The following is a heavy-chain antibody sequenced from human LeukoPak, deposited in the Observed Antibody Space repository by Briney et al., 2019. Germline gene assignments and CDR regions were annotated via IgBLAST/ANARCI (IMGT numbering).Heavy chain of an antibody. CDR2: IYHSGST. D-gene: IGHD3-22*01. J-gene: IGHJ4*02. V-gene: IGHV4-38-2*01. CDR1: GYSISSGYY. CDR3: ARRKSSGYYDW. Sequence: SETLSLTCAVSGYSISSGYYWGWSRQPPGQGLEWIGSIYHSGSTYYTPSLQSRVTISVDTSKNPFSLKLSSVTAADTAVYYCARRKSSGYYDWWGQGTLVTVSS.